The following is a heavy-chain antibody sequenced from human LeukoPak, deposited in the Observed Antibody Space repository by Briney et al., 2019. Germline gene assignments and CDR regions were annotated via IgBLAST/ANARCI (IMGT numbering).Heavy chain of an antibody. CDR2: TYYRSKWYS. Sequence: SQTLSLTCAISGDSVSSATWNWIRQSPSRGLEWLGRTYYRSKWYSDYGASVKSRITISPDTSRNRFSLQLNSVTPEDTAVYYCTRAPHHWGSDFWGQGTLVTVSS. J-gene: IGHJ4*02. CDR1: GDSVSSAT. CDR3: TRAPHHWGSDF. V-gene: IGHV6-1*01. D-gene: IGHD7-27*01.